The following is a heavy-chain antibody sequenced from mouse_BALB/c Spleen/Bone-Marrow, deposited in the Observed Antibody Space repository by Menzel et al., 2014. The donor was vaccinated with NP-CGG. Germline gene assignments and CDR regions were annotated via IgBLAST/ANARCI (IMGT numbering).Heavy chain of an antibody. J-gene: IGHJ4*01. CDR2: IYPGDGDT. CDR1: GYAFSSYW. Sequence: QVTLKECGAELVRPGSSVKISCKASGYAFSSYWMSWVKQRPGQGLEWIGQIYPGDGDTNYNGKFEGKATLTADKSSSTAYMQLSSLTSEDSAVYFRARWLPAMDYWGQGTSVTVSS. CDR3: ARWLPAMDY. V-gene: IGHV1-80*01. D-gene: IGHD2-2*01.